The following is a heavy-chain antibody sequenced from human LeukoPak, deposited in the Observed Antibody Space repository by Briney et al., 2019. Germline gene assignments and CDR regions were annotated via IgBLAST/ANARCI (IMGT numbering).Heavy chain of an antibody. CDR3: ARDIVTSYYDSPDNC. CDR2: ISNGGDRT. Sequence: GGSLRLSCASSGFSFSSFDMTWVRQAPGKGLEWVSGISNGGDRTYYADSVKGRFTISRDNSKNTLYLQMNSLRAEDTALYYCARDIVTSYYDSPDNCWGQGTLVTVSS. V-gene: IGHV3-23*01. CDR1: GFSFSSFD. D-gene: IGHD3-9*01. J-gene: IGHJ4*02.